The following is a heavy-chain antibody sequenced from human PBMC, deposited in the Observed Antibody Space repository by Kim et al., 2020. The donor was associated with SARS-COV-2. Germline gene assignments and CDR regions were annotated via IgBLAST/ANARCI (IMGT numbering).Heavy chain of an antibody. J-gene: IGHJ5*02. D-gene: IGHD3-3*01. Sequence: YSQKFQGRDTITRDTSASTAYMELSSLRSEDTAVYYCARGNDFWSGYLRPWGQGTLVTVSS. CDR3: ARGNDFWSGYLRP. V-gene: IGHV1-3*01.